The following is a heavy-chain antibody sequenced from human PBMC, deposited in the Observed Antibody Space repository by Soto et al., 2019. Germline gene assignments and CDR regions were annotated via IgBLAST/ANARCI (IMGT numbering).Heavy chain of an antibody. V-gene: IGHV4-39*01. D-gene: IGHD6-19*01. CDR2: IYYSGST. Sequence: QLQLQESGPGLVKPSETLSLTCTVSGGSISSSSYYWGWIRQPPGKGLEWIGSIYYSGSTYYNPSLKSRVTISVDTSKNQFSLKLSSVTAADTAVYYCARTPPSGPRVAVAGPAQYYFDYWGQGTLVTVSS. CDR1: GGSISSSSYY. CDR3: ARTPPSGPRVAVAGPAQYYFDY. J-gene: IGHJ4*02.